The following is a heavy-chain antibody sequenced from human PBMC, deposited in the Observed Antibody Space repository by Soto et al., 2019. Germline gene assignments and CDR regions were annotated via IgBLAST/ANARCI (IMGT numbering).Heavy chain of an antibody. V-gene: IGHV1-2*04. Sequence: GASVKVSCKASGYTFTSYAMHWVRQAPGQGLEWMGWINPNSGGTNYAQKFQGWVTMTRDTSISTAYMELSRLRSDDTAVYYCARAIAVAGTHYYYGMDVWGQGTTVTVSS. J-gene: IGHJ6*02. CDR2: INPNSGGT. CDR1: GYTFTSYA. CDR3: ARAIAVAGTHYYYGMDV. D-gene: IGHD6-19*01.